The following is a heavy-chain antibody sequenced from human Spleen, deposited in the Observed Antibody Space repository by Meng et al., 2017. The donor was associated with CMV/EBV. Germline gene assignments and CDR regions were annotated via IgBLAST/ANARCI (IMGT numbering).Heavy chain of an antibody. J-gene: IGHJ4*02. Sequence: SGLTFDDYGMSWVRQAPGKGLKWVSGINWNGGSTGYADSVKGRFTISRDNAKNSLYLQMNSLRAEDTALYHCARAGTYYYGSGSYDYWGQGTLVTVSS. D-gene: IGHD3-10*01. V-gene: IGHV3-20*01. CDR2: INWNGGST. CDR3: ARAGTYYYGSGSYDY. CDR1: GLTFDDYG.